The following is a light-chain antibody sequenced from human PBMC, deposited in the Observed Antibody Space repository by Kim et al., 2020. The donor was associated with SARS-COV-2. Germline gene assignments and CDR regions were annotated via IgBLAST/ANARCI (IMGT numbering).Light chain of an antibody. Sequence: GRAVTMSCTGTSGEVAGYNYVSWYKQQPGKAPKLMIYGVTKRPPGVPDRFSGSKSGNTASLTVSGLQAEDEADYYCSSYAGSNNVVFGGVTQLTVL. CDR1: SGEVAGYNY. V-gene: IGLV2-8*01. J-gene: IGLJ2*01. CDR2: GVT. CDR3: SSYAGSNNVV.